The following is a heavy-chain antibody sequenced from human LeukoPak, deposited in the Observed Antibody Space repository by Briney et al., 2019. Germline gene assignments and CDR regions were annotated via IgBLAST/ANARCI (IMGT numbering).Heavy chain of an antibody. J-gene: IGHJ6*03. CDR1: GGTFSSYA. CDR3: ASYRSSSWYNGEANYYYYYMDV. D-gene: IGHD6-13*01. Sequence: SVKLSCKASGGTFSSYAISWVRQAPGQGLEWMGGIIPIFGTAYYAQKVQGRVTITTDKSTSTAYMELSSLRSADTAVYYCASYRSSSWYNGEANYYYYYMDVWGKGSTVTVSS. V-gene: IGHV1-69*05. CDR2: IIPIFGTA.